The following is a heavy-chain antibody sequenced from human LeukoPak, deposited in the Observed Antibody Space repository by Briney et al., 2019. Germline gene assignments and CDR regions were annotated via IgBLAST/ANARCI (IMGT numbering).Heavy chain of an antibody. V-gene: IGHV4-59*05. Sequence: SETLSLTCTVSGGSISTYYWSWIRQPPGKGLEWIGSIYDSGSTYYNPSLKSRVAISVDTSKNQFSLKLSSVTAADTAVYYCARQGIVVVVAALDAFDIWGQGTMVTVSS. CDR3: ARQGIVVVVAALDAFDI. CDR2: IYDSGST. CDR1: GGSISTYY. D-gene: IGHD2-15*01. J-gene: IGHJ3*02.